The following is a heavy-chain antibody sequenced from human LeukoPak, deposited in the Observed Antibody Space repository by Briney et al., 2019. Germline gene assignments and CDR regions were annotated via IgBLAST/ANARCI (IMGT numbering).Heavy chain of an antibody. Sequence: SETLSLTCTVSGGSISSYYWSWIRQPPGRGLEWIGYIYYSGSTNYNPSLRSRVTISVDTSKNQFSLKLRSVTAADTAVYYCARVTGYVIEDYFDYWGQGTLVTVSS. D-gene: IGHD3-22*01. CDR3: ARVTGYVIEDYFDY. CDR2: IYYSGST. V-gene: IGHV4-59*01. J-gene: IGHJ4*02. CDR1: GGSISSYY.